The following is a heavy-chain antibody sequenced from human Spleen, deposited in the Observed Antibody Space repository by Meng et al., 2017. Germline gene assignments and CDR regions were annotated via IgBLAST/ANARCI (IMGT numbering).Heavy chain of an antibody. CDR1: GFTFSSYA. V-gene: IGHV3-74*01. CDR2: INSDGTST. D-gene: IGHD6-19*01. J-gene: IGHJ6*02. Sequence: GVLKISCAASGFTFSSYAINWVRQAPGKGLVWVSRINSDGTSTSYADSVKGRFTISRDNAKNTLYLQMNSLRAEDTAVYYCVRDTRIAVAGTHYYGMDVWGQGTTVTVSS. CDR3: VRDTRIAVAGTHYYGMDV.